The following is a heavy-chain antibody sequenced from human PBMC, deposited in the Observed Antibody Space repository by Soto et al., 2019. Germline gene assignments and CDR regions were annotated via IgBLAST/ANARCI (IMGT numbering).Heavy chain of an antibody. Sequence: QVQLEESGGGVVQPGGSLRLSCIASGFSFSNYGMHWVRQAPGKGLEWVALIWYDGSYKYYADSVKGRFTISRDNSKKTLFLQMNSLRADDTALYFCASGSVGTTGTTFFNGREDYWGQGTLVIVSS. CDR2: IWYDGSYK. V-gene: IGHV3-33*01. D-gene: IGHD1-1*01. CDR1: GFSFSNYG. CDR3: ASGSVGTTGTTFFNGREDY. J-gene: IGHJ4*02.